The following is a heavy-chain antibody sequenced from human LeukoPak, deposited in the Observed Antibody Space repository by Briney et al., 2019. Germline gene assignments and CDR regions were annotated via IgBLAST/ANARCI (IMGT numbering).Heavy chain of an antibody. CDR1: GYTFTAYY. CDR2: FNPRYGST. J-gene: IGHJ3*02. CDR3: ARGRNYEESNNYYYVFDI. V-gene: IGHV1-46*01. D-gene: IGHD3-22*01. Sequence: GASVKVSCKASGYTFTAYYMHWVRQAPGQGLEWMAEFNPRYGSTNYAQKFQDRVTMTRDMSTSTVYMELSSLTSEDTALYFCARGRNYEESNNYYYVFDIWGQGTVVTVSS.